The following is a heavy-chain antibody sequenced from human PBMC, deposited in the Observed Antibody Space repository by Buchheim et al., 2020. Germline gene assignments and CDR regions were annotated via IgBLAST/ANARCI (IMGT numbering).Heavy chain of an antibody. CDR1: GYSFTSYW. V-gene: IGHV5-10-1*03. D-gene: IGHD5-12*01. J-gene: IGHJ4*02. Sequence: EVQLVQSGAEVKKPGESLRISSKGSGYSFTSYWISWVRQMPGKGLEWMGRIDPSDSYTNYSPSFQGHVTISADKSISTAYLQWSSLKASDTAMYYCATHTPSGYDCPTSHCLDYWGQGTL. CDR2: IDPSDSYT. CDR3: ATHTPSGYDCPTSHCLDY.